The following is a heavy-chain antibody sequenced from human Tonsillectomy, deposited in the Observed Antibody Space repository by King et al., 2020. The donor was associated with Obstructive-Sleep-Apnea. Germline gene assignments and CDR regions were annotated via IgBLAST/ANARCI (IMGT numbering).Heavy chain of an antibody. CDR2: ISGSGDAT. CDR3: AKDGVGAYCGGNCYSYYYYGMDV. J-gene: IGHJ6*02. Sequence: VQLVESGGGLVQPGGSLRLSCAAAGFTFSNYAMSWVRRAPGKRLEWVSAISGSGDATYYADSVKGRFTVSRDNSKNTLYLQVNSLRAEDTAVYYCAKDGVGAYCGGNCYSYYYYGMDVWGQGTTVTVSS. CDR1: GFTFSNYA. D-gene: IGHD2-21*02. V-gene: IGHV3-23*04.